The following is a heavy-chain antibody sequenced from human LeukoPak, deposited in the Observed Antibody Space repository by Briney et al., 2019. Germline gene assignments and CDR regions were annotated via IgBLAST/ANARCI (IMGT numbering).Heavy chain of an antibody. V-gene: IGHV4-4*07. CDR2: IYTSGST. CDR1: GGSISSYY. D-gene: IGHD6-19*01. Sequence: SETLSLTCTVSGGSISSYYWSWIRQPAGKGLEWIGRIYTSGSTNYNPSLKSRVTISVDTSKNQFSLKLSSVTAADTAVYYCVRGIAVAGTGYYGMDVWGQGTTVTVSS. CDR3: VRGIAVAGTGYYGMDV. J-gene: IGHJ6*02.